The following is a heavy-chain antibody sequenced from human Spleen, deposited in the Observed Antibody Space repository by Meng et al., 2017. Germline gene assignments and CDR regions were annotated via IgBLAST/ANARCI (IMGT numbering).Heavy chain of an antibody. Sequence: QLQLQESGSGLVKPLKTLSLTCAVSGGSISMAANSWSWSRQPPGKGLEWVGYTFHNGRTNYNPSLKCRVSISIYRSKNQFSLKLTSMTVAVTAVYYCARGTRDGHNFDFHYFDYWGQGTLVTVSS. CDR3: ARGTRDGHNFDFHYFDY. D-gene: IGHD5-24*01. V-gene: IGHV4-30-2*01. J-gene: IGHJ4*02. CDR2: TFHNGRT. CDR1: GGSISMAANS.